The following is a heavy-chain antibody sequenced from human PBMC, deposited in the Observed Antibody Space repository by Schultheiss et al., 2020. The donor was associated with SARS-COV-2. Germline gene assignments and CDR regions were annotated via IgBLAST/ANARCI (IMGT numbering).Heavy chain of an antibody. D-gene: IGHD6-13*01. V-gene: IGHV4-39*07. J-gene: IGHJ4*02. CDR3: ARGPQYSSSS. Sequence: GSLRLSCTVSGGSISSYYWSWIRQPPGKGLEWIGSIYYSGSTYYNPSLKSRVTISVDTSKNQFSLKLSSVTAADTAVYYCARGPQYSSSSWGQGTLVTVSS. CDR2: IYYSGST. CDR1: GGSISSYY.